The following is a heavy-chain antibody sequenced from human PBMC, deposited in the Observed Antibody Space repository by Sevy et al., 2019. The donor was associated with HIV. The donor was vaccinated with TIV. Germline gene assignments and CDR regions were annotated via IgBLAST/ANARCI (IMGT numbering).Heavy chain of an antibody. V-gene: IGHV3-11*01. Sequence: GGSLRLSCAASGCTFSDYYMSWIRQAPGKGLEWISYIGGSDGIIYYADSVKGRFTVSRDNSKNSLYLQMSSLRAEDTAVYYCARDHAKDGDLGDYYYFAMDVWCQGTTVTVSS. D-gene: IGHD4-17*01. CDR2: IGGSDGII. CDR1: GCTFSDYY. J-gene: IGHJ6*02. CDR3: ARDHAKDGDLGDYYYFAMDV.